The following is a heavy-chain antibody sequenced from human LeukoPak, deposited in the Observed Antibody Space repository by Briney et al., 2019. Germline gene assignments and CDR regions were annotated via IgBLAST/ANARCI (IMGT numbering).Heavy chain of an antibody. Sequence: ASVKVSCKASGYTFTSYGISWVRQAPGQGLEWVGWISAYNGNTNYTQKLQGRVTMTTNTSTSTAYMELRSLRSDDTAVYYCARDLRHYFDYWGQGTLVTVSS. CDR3: ARDLRHYFDY. V-gene: IGHV1-18*01. CDR2: ISAYNGNT. D-gene: IGHD4-17*01. J-gene: IGHJ4*02. CDR1: GYTFTSYG.